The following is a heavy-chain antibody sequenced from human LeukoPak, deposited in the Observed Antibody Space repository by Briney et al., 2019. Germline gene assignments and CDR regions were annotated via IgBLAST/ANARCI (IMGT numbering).Heavy chain of an antibody. Sequence: PGGSLKLSCAASGFTFSDSAIHWVRQASGKGLEWVGRIRGKGYSDPPAYAASVKGRFTISRDDSKSTAYLQMNSLKAEDTAVYYCARRYCSSTSCYEVDYWGQGTLVTVSS. D-gene: IGHD2-2*01. CDR1: GFTFSDSA. CDR3: ARRYCSSTSCYEVDY. CDR2: IRGKGYSDPP. J-gene: IGHJ4*02. V-gene: IGHV3-73*01.